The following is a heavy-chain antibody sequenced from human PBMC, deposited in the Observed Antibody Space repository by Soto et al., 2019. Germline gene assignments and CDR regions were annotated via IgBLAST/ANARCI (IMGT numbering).Heavy chain of an antibody. CDR3: AKGPGVWFGEGGWFDP. Sequence: EVQLVESGGGLVQPGGSLRLSCAASGFIFDSFALSWVRQAPGEGLEWVSGIGRSGGRTYYADSVKGRFTISSDNSKNKLYLHMSSLRGVDTAIYYCAKGPGVWFGEGGWFDPWGQGTLVTVSS. CDR1: GFIFDSFA. V-gene: IGHV3-23*04. D-gene: IGHD3-10*01. CDR2: IGRSGGRT. J-gene: IGHJ5*02.